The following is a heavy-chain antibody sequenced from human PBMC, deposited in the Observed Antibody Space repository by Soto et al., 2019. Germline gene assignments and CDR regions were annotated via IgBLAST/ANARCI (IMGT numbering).Heavy chain of an antibody. V-gene: IGHV3-49*03. J-gene: IGHJ3*02. CDR3: TRDAKRYSSGWYKVCDI. CDR2: IRSKAYGGTT. D-gene: IGHD6-19*01. Sequence: GGSLRLSCTASGFTLGDYAMSWSRQAPGKGLEWVGFIRSKAYGGTTEYAASVKGRFTISRDDSKSIAYLQMNSLKTEDTAVYYCTRDAKRYSSGWYKVCDIWGQGTMVTVSS. CDR1: GFTLGDYA.